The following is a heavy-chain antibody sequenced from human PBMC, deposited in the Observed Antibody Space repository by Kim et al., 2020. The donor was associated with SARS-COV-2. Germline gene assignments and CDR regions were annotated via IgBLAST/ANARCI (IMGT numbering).Heavy chain of an antibody. CDR3: ARGTPMVRGIITPPYYYGMDV. CDR2: INTNTGNP. D-gene: IGHD3-10*01. CDR1: GYTFTSYV. Sequence: ASVKVSCKASGYTFTSYVMKWVRQAPGQRLEWMGWINTNTGNPTYAQGFTGRFVFSLDTSVSTAYLQISSLKAEDTAVYYCARGTPMVRGIITPPYYYGMDVWGQGTTVTVSS. J-gene: IGHJ6*02. V-gene: IGHV7-4-1*02.